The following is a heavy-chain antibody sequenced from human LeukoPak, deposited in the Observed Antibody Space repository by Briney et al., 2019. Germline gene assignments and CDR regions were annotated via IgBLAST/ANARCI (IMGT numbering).Heavy chain of an antibody. V-gene: IGHV1-2*02. CDR2: INPNSGGT. CDR3: ARNLGGGYYYYYYYMDV. CDR1: GYTFTGYY. J-gene: IGHJ6*03. D-gene: IGHD3-16*01. Sequence: ASVKVSCKASGYTFTGYYMHWVRQAPGQGLEWMGWINPNSGGTNYAQKFQGRVTMTRDTSISTAYMELRSLRSDDTAVYYCARNLGGGYYYYYYYMDVWGKGTTVTISS.